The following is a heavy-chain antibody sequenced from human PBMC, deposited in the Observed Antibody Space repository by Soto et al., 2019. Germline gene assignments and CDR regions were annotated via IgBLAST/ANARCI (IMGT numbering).Heavy chain of an antibody. CDR2: VYYNETT. V-gene: IGHV4-39*01. Sequence: SETLSLTCSVSGGSISSFTYYWGWIRQPPGKGLEWIGTVYYNETTYYNPSLKSRVTITVDTAKNQFSLHLRSVTAADTAMYFCARRERYYGSPGWFDPWGPGTLVTVSS. CDR3: ARRERYYGSPGWFDP. J-gene: IGHJ5*02. CDR1: GGSISSFTYY. D-gene: IGHD3-10*01.